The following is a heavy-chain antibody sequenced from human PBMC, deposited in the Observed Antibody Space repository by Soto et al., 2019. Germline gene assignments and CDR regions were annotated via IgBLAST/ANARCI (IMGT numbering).Heavy chain of an antibody. V-gene: IGHV5-51*01. Sequence: LGESLKISCKGSGYSFTSYWIGWVRQMPGKGLEWMGIIYPGDSDTRYSPSFQGQVTISADKSISTAYLQWSSLKASDTAMYYCACTLAVVPAATNFPRYFDYWGQGTLVTVSS. CDR3: ACTLAVVPAATNFPRYFDY. CDR2: IYPGDSDT. D-gene: IGHD2-2*01. J-gene: IGHJ4*02. CDR1: GYSFTSYW.